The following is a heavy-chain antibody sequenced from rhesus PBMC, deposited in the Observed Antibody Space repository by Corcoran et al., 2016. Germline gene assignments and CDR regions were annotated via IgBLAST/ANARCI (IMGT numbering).Heavy chain of an antibody. D-gene: IGHD2-8*01. Sequence: GPGLLKPSETLSLTCAVSGGSISGGYGWGWIRQPPGKGLEWIGSIYSSSGNTYYNPSLKSRVTISTDTSKNQFSLKLSSVTAADTAMYYCARVLPDIVVVVSATSFDYWGQGVLVTVSS. V-gene: IGHV4S7*01. J-gene: IGHJ4*01. CDR2: IYSSSGNT. CDR1: GGSISGGYG. CDR3: ARVLPDIVVVVSATSFDY.